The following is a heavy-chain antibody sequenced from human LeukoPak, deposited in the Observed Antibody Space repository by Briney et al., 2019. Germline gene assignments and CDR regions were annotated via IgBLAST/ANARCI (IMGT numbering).Heavy chain of an antibody. CDR3: AREKRQYCSGPNCRKNYEIIDY. V-gene: IGHV4-34*01. CDR1: GGSFSDYW. J-gene: IGHJ4*02. D-gene: IGHD2-15*01. CDR2: INHSGTT. Sequence: SGTLSLTCAVYGGSFSDYWYAWIRQSPGKGLEWMGEINHSGTTTYIPSLKSRVSMSVDTSKNQLSLSLRSVTAADTAVYYCAREKRQYCSGPNCRKNYEIIDYWGQGTLVTVSS.